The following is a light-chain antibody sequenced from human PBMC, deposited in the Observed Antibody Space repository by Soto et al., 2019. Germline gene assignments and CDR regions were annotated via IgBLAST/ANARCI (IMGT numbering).Light chain of an antibody. Sequence: QSALTQPASVSGSPGQSITISCTGTSSDVGGYNYVSWYQQHPGKAPKLMIYDVSNRPSGVSNSFSGSKSGNTASLTISGLQAEDEADYYCSSYTARVFGGGTKLTVL. V-gene: IGLV2-14*01. CDR3: SSYTARV. CDR1: SSDVGGYNY. CDR2: DVS. J-gene: IGLJ2*01.